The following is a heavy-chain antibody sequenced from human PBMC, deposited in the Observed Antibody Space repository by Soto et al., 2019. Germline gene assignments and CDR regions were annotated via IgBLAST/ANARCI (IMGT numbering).Heavy chain of an antibody. CDR2: IHHGGST. J-gene: IGHJ5*02. D-gene: IGHD3-22*01. CDR3: ARVGPWVPYYYDSSPYTFENWFDP. V-gene: IGHV4-38-2*01. Sequence: SETLSLTCAVSGYSISSGYYWGWLRQPPGKGREWIGSIHHGGSTYYNPSLNSRVALSIDMTNNHVSLILNSVTAADTAVYYCARVGPWVPYYYDSSPYTFENWFDPWGQGTLVTVSS. CDR1: GYSISSGYY.